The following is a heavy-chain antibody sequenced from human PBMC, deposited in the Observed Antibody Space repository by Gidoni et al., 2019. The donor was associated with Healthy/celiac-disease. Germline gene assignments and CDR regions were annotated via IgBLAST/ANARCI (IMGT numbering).Heavy chain of an antibody. D-gene: IGHD3-10*01. CDR2: IYYSGST. V-gene: IGHV4-31*03. J-gene: IGHJ4*02. CDR3: ARDRAGSGSYGS. CDR1: GASISSGGYY. Sequence: QVQLQESGPGLVMPSPTLSLTCTVSGASISSGGYYWSWIRQHPGKGLEWIGYIYYSGSTYYNPSLKSRVTISVDTSKSQFSLKRSSVTAADTAVYYCARDRAGSGSYGSWGQGTLVTVSS.